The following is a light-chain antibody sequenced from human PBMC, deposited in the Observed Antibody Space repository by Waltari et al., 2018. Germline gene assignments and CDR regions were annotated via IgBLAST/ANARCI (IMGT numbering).Light chain of an antibody. CDR2: KAT. Sequence: DIQMTQSPSTPSASVGDSVTTTCRASQSISSWLAWFQKKPGKAPKLLIYKATTLESGVPSRFSGSGSGTEFTLTITSLQPDDFATYYCQQYNSHLLTFGGGTKVEIK. CDR1: QSISSW. V-gene: IGKV1-5*03. J-gene: IGKJ4*01. CDR3: QQYNSHLLT.